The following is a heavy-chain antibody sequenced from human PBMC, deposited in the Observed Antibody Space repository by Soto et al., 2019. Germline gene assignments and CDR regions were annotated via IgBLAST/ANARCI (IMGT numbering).Heavy chain of an antibody. CDR3: ASLYGDYVSY. J-gene: IGHJ4*02. Sequence: SETLSLTCTVSGGSISSSSYYWGWIRQPPGKGLEWIGSIYYSGSTYYNPSLESRVTISVDTSKNQFSLKLSSVTAADTAVYYCASLYGDYVSYWGQGTLVTVSS. CDR2: IYYSGST. D-gene: IGHD4-17*01. V-gene: IGHV4-39*01. CDR1: GGSISSSSYY.